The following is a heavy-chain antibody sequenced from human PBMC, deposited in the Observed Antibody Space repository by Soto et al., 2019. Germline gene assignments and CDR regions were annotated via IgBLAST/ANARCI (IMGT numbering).Heavy chain of an antibody. V-gene: IGHV3-30*18. CDR1: GFTFSSYT. Sequence: QVQLVESGGGVVQPGRSLRLSCAASGFTFSSYTMHWVRQAPGKGLEWVAVISYDETNKYYADSVKGRFTLSRDNSKNTLYRQMNSLRAEDTAVYYCAKQRTPAQVGNYYSYYGMDVWGQGTTVTVSS. CDR3: AKQRTPAQVGNYYSYYGMDV. D-gene: IGHD2-2*01. J-gene: IGHJ6*02. CDR2: ISYDETNK.